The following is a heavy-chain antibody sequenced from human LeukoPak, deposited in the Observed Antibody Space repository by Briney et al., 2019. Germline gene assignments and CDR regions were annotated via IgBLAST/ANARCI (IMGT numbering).Heavy chain of an antibody. CDR3: AKQLGYCSDGSCYFPY. V-gene: IGHV3-23*01. J-gene: IGHJ4*02. Sequence: GGSLRLSCAASGFTFSSSAMSWVRQAPGKGPEWVSAISNNGGYTYYADSVQGRFTISRDNSKSTLCLQMNSLRAEDTAVYYCAKQLGYCSDGSCYFPYWGQGTLVTVSS. CDR2: ISNNGGYT. D-gene: IGHD2-15*01. CDR1: GFTFSSSA.